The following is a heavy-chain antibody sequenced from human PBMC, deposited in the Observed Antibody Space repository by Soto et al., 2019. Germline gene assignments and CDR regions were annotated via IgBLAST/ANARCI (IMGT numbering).Heavy chain of an antibody. V-gene: IGHV4-4*02. J-gene: IGHJ6*02. CDR3: ARSHDFWSGPTQPYYYGMDV. CDR1: GGSISSSNW. D-gene: IGHD3-3*01. CDR2: IYHSGST. Sequence: QVQLQESGPGLVKPSGTLSLTCAVSGGSISSSNWWSWVRQPPGKGLEWIGEIYHSGSTNYNPSLKSRVTISVDKSKNQFSLKLSSVTAADTAVYYCARSHDFWSGPTQPYYYGMDVWGQGTTVTVSS.